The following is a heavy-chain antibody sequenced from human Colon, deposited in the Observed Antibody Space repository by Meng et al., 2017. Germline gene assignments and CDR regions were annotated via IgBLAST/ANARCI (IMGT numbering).Heavy chain of an antibody. J-gene: IGHJ4*02. D-gene: IGHD2-2*01. V-gene: IGHV1-46*01. CDR1: GYTFTSYY. Sequence: ASVNVSCKASGYTFTSYYMHWVRQAPGQGLEWMGIINPSGGSTSYAQKFQGRVTMTRDTSTSTVYMELSSLRSEDTAVYYCARDDQSTMFDYWGQGTLVTVSS. CDR2: INPSGGST. CDR3: ARDDQSTMFDY.